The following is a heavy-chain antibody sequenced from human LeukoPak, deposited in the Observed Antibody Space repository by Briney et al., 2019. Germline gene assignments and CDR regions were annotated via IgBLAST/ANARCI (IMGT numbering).Heavy chain of an antibody. CDR3: ASNRLPDWFDP. Sequence: PSETLSLTCTVSGGSTSSYYWSWIRQPPGKGLEWIGYIYYSGSTNYNPSLKSRVTISVDTSKNQFSLKLSSVTAADTAVYYCASNRLPDWFDPWGQGTLVTVSS. CDR1: GGSTSSYY. J-gene: IGHJ5*02. V-gene: IGHV4-59*08. D-gene: IGHD2-21*01. CDR2: IYYSGST.